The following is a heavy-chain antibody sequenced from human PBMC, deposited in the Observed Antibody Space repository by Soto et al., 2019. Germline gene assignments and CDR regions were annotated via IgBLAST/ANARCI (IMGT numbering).Heavy chain of an antibody. Sequence: ETLSLTCTVSGGSIRDYYWTWIRQPPGRGLEWIGYVFYSGDTNYKPSLKRRVTISVDTPKNIFSLKLRPVTSADTAVYFCARVKRGYSYGSIIDFWGRGARVTVSS. CDR1: GGSIRDYY. J-gene: IGHJ4*02. D-gene: IGHD5-18*01. V-gene: IGHV4-59*01. CDR2: VFYSGDT. CDR3: ARVKRGYSYGSIIDF.